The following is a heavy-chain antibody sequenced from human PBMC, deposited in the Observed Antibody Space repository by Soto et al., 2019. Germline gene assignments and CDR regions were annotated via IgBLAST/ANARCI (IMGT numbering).Heavy chain of an antibody. CDR3: ARVIAASLFDY. D-gene: IGHD6-13*01. Sequence: SETLSLTCTVSGGSISSYYWSWIRQPPGKGMEWIGYIYYSGSTNYNPSLKSRVTISVDTSKHQFSLKLSSVTAADTAMYYCARVIAASLFDYWGQGTLVTVSS. CDR1: GGSISSYY. J-gene: IGHJ4*02. V-gene: IGHV4-59*01. CDR2: IYYSGST.